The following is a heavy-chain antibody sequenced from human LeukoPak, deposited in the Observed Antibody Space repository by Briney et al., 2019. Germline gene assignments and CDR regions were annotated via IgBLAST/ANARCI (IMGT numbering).Heavy chain of an antibody. J-gene: IGHJ4*02. CDR1: GFTFISYG. CDR2: IKQDGSEK. CDR3: ARERAPRGYFGY. V-gene: IGHV3-7*01. Sequence: GGSLRLSCAASGFTFISYGMHWVRQAPGKGLEWVANIKQDGSEKYYVDSVKGRFTISRDNAKNSLYLQVNSLRAEDTAVYYCARERAPRGYFGYWGQGTLVTVSS.